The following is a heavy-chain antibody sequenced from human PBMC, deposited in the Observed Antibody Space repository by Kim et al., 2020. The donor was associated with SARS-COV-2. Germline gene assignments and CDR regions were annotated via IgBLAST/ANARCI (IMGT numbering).Heavy chain of an antibody. Sequence: HPAPKRRVTISVDTSKNQFSLKLSSVTAADTAVYYCAREKYSGSFDFDYWGQGTLVTVSS. CDR3: AREKYSGSFDFDY. D-gene: IGHD1-26*01. V-gene: IGHV4-59*01. J-gene: IGHJ4*02.